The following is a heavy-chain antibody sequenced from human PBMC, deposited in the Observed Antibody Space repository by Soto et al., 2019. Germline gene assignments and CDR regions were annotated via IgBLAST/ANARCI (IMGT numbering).Heavy chain of an antibody. CDR2: ISAYNGNT. CDR1: GYTFTSYG. V-gene: IGHV1-18*04. CDR3: ARDPPTYCSSTSCYPGGAFYYGMDV. Sequence: ASVKVSCKASGYTFTSYGISWVRQAPGQGLEWMGWISAYNGNTNYAQKLQGRVTMTTDTSTSTAYMELRSLRSDDTAVYYCARDPPTYCSSTSCYPGGAFYYGMDVWGQGTTVTVSS. D-gene: IGHD2-2*01. J-gene: IGHJ6*02.